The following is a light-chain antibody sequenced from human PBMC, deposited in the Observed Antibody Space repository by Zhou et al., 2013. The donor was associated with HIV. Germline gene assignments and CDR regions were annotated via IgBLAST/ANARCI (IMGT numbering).Light chain of an antibody. CDR3: QQRINWPFT. CDR1: QGVSTN. Sequence: EIVLTQSPGTLSLSPGERATLSCRASQGVSTNLAWYQHKPGQAPRLIIYGASTRATGVPARFSGSGSGTEFTLTIDSLEPEDFATFYCQQRINWPFTFGPGTKVDL. CDR2: GAS. J-gene: IGKJ3*01. V-gene: IGKV3D-11*01.